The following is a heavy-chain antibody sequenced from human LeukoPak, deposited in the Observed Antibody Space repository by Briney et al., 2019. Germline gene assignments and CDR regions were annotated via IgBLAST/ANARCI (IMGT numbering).Heavy chain of an antibody. CDR3: ARDLRSSGWYGVSY. J-gene: IGHJ4*02. CDR2: IYHSGST. CDR1: GGSSSSSNW. Sequence: SGTLSLTCAVSGGSSSSSNWWSWVRQPPGKGLEWIGEIYHSGSTNYNPSLKSRVTISVDKSKNQFSLKLSSVTAADTAVYYCARDLRSSGWYGVSYWGQGTLVTVSS. D-gene: IGHD6-19*01. V-gene: IGHV4-4*02.